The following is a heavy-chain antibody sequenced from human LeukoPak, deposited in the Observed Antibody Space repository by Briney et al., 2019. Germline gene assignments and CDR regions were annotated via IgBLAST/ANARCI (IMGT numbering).Heavy chain of an antibody. CDR3: ARRPRNSGRYDGPSGLDY. J-gene: IGHJ4*02. V-gene: IGHV4-39*07. CDR2: IDHSGSS. Sequence: SETLSLTCTVSGGSISSGGYYWSWIRQPPGKGLEWIGEIDHSGSSNYNPSLKSRVTLSVDTSKNQFSLKLRSATAADTAVYYCARRPRNSGRYDGPSGLDYWGQGTLVTVSS. CDR1: GGSISSGGYY. D-gene: IGHD1-26*01.